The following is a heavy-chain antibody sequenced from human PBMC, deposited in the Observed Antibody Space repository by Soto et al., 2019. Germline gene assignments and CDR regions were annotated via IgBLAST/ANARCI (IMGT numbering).Heavy chain of an antibody. CDR3: ASHPARDLRVAGVGSYGMDV. D-gene: IGHD6-19*01. V-gene: IGHV5-51*01. Sequence: GESLKISCKGSGYSFTSYWIGWVRQMPGKGLEWMGIIYPGDSDTRYSPSFQGQVTISADKSISTAYLQWSSLKASDTAMYYCASHPARDLRVAGVGSYGMDVWGQGTTVTVSS. J-gene: IGHJ6*02. CDR2: IYPGDSDT. CDR1: GYSFTSYW.